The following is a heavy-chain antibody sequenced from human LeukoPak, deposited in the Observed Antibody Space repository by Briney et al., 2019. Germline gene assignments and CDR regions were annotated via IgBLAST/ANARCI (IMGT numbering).Heavy chain of an antibody. Sequence: SETLSLTCTVSGGSISSYYWSWIRQPPGKGLEWIGYISYSGSTNYNPSLKIRVTISVDTSKNQFSLKLSSVTAADTAVYYCAGITMVQGVLDYWGQGTLVTVSS. D-gene: IGHD3-10*01. CDR2: ISYSGST. J-gene: IGHJ4*02. CDR1: GGSISSYY. CDR3: AGITMVQGVLDY. V-gene: IGHV4-59*01.